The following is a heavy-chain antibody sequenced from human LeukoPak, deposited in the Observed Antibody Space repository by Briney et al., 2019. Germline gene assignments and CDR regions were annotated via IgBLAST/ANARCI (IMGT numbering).Heavy chain of an antibody. V-gene: IGHV3-7*01. CDR1: GFTFSAHW. CDR3: ARDGTAAGLYFDY. CDR2: INQAGSEK. D-gene: IGHD6-13*01. J-gene: IGHJ4*02. Sequence: GGSLRLSCAASGFTFSAHWMSWVRQAPGKGLEWVANINQAGSEKHYVDSVKGRFTISRDTAKSSLYLQMNSLRAEDTAVYYCARDGTAAGLYFDYRGQGTLVTVSS.